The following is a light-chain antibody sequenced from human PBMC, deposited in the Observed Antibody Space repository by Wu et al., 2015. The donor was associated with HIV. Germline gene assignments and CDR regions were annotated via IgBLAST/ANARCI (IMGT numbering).Light chain of an antibody. CDR1: QSISSY. Sequence: DIQMTQSPSSLSAPVGDRVTITCRASQSISSYLHWYQQKPGAAPKLLIYTASNLQSGVPSRFSGSGSGTDFTLTISSLQPEDFATCYCQQTYSTPKTFGQGTKVEIK. J-gene: IGKJ1*01. CDR2: TAS. V-gene: IGKV1-39*01. CDR3: QQTYSTPKT.